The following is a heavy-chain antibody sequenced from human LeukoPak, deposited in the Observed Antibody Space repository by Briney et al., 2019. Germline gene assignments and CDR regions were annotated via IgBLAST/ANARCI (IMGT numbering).Heavy chain of an antibody. J-gene: IGHJ4*02. V-gene: IGHV1-46*01. CDR1: GYTFTSYY. Sequence: ASVKVSCKASGYTFTSYYMHWVRQAPGQGLEWMGIINPSGGSTSYAQKFQGRVTMTRDMSTSTVYMELSSLRSEDTAVYYCARVGVPGTGQDYFDYWGQGTLVTVSS. CDR3: ARVGVPGTGQDYFDY. CDR2: INPSGGST. D-gene: IGHD1-14*01.